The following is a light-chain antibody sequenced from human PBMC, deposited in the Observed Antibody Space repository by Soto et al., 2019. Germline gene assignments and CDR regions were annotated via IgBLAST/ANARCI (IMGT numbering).Light chain of an antibody. CDR2: DAS. CDR1: QSVGNK. J-gene: IGKJ2*01. V-gene: IGKV3-15*01. CDR3: QQYYNWYT. Sequence: EIVLTQSPATLSVSPGERATLSCRASQSVGNKLAWYQHKPGQAPRLLIYDASTRATGIPARFSGSGSGTEFTLTISSLQSEDFVVYFCQQYYNWYTYGQGTKLEIK.